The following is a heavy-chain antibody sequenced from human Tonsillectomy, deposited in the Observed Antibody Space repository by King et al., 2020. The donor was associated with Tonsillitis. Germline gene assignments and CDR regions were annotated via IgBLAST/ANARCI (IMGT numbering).Heavy chain of an antibody. CDR3: AHMMSIDFGLVGVAYNWFDP. CDR2: IYWNDDK. CDR1: GFSLRNGGVG. J-gene: IGHJ5*02. Sequence: TLKESGPTLVKPTQTLTLTCTFSGFSLRNGGVGVGWIRQPPGKAQEWLALIYWNDDKRYSPSLKSRLTITKDTSKNQWVLTMTNMDPVNPATNYFAHMMSIDFGLVGVAYNWFDPWGQGILVTVSS. D-gene: IGHD3/OR15-3a*01. V-gene: IGHV2-5*01.